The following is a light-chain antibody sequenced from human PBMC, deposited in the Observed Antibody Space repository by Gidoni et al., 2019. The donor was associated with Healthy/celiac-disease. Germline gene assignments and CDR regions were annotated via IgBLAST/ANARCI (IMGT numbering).Light chain of an antibody. CDR1: QDITNY. CDR3: QQYDNLPPLT. CDR2: DAS. J-gene: IGKJ4*01. Sequence: DIHMTQSPSSLSASVGDRVTITCQASQDITNYLNLYQQKPGKAPKLLIYDASNLETGVPSRYSGSGSGTDFTFTISSLQPEDNATYYCQQYDNLPPLTFGGGTKVEIK. V-gene: IGKV1-33*01.